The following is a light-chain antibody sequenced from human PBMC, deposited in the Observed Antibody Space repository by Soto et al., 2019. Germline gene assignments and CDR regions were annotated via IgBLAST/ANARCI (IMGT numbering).Light chain of an antibody. CDR1: QGISSY. Sequence: IQLTQSPSSLSASVGARVTITCRASQGISSYLARYQQQPGVGPKLLIYAASSLQRGVPSWFSGSGSGSDVTLTITSLQPADFATYDCQPLNSYPLTFGGGTKV. CDR2: AAS. V-gene: IGKV1-9*01. CDR3: QPLNSYPLT. J-gene: IGKJ4*01.